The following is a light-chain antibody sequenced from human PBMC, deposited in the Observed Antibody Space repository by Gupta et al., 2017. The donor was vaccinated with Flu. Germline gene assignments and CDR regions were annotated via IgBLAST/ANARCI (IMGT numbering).Light chain of an antibody. CDR2: GAS. CDR1: QNIRSY. CDR3: QQSYSRPWT. J-gene: IGKJ1*01. Sequence: GDRVTITCRASQNIRSYLSWYQQKAGEAPKLLIYGASSLQSGVPSTFSGSGSGTDFTLTISSLQPGDFATYYCQQSYSRPWTFGQGTEV. V-gene: IGKV1-39*01.